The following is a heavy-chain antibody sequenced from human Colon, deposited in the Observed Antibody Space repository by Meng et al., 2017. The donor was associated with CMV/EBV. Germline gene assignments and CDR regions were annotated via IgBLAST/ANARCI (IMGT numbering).Heavy chain of an antibody. CDR1: GFMFISSS. CDR2: IGNDEITK. CDR3: AKEGRNEGTHFDY. Sequence: VQMVEFGGGVVHPGPSLRLSCTASGFMFISSSIHWVRQAPGKGLEWVAVIGNDEITKFYADSVRDRYIISRDNSKNSVSLQMDSLRPEDTAVYYCAKEGRNEGTHFDYWGQGTLVTVSS. D-gene: IGHD1-14*01. V-gene: IGHV3-30-3*01. J-gene: IGHJ4*02.